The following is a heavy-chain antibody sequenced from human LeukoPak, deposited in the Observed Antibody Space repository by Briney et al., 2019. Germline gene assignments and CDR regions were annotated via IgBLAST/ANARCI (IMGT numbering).Heavy chain of an antibody. Sequence: GGSLRLSCAASGFTFNNYAMSWVRQAPGKGLEWVAVIYYDGSNQYYADSVKGRFTVSRDNAKNTLYLQMDSLRAEDTAVYYCATDRNSGKYYDYWGQGTLVTVSS. CDR3: ATDRNSGKYYDY. CDR1: GFTFNNYA. J-gene: IGHJ4*02. CDR2: IYYDGSNQ. V-gene: IGHV3-33*08. D-gene: IGHD1-26*01.